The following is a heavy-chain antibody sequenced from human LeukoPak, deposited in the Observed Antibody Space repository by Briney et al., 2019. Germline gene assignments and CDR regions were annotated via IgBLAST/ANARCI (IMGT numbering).Heavy chain of an antibody. J-gene: IGHJ5*02. CDR3: ARDPSVGYSYVPNWFDP. D-gene: IGHD5-18*01. CDR1: GFTFSSYS. Sequence: QSGGSLRLSCAASGFTFSSYSMNWVRQAPGKGLEWVSYISSSSSTIYYADSVKGRFTISRDNAKNSLYLQMNSLRDEDTAVYYCARDPSVGYSYVPNWFDPWGQGTLVTVSS. V-gene: IGHV3-48*02. CDR2: ISSSSSTI.